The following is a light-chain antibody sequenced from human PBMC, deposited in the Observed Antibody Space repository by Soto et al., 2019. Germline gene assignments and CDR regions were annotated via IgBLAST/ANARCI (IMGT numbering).Light chain of an antibody. CDR2: GAS. J-gene: IGKJ3*01. CDR3: QQYGSSPLFT. CDR1: QSVSSSY. Sequence: EIVSTQSPGTLSLSPGERATLSCRASQSVSSSYLAWYQQKPGQAPRLLIYGASARATGIPDRFSGSGSGTDFTLTISRLEPEDFAVYYCQQYGSSPLFTFGPGTKVAIK. V-gene: IGKV3-20*01.